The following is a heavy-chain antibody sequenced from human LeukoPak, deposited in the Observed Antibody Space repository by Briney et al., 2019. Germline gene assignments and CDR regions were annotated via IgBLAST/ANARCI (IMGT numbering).Heavy chain of an antibody. CDR2: ISGSGGST. D-gene: IGHD6-19*01. Sequence: GGSLRLSCAASGFTFSSYAMGWVRQAPGKGLEWVSAISGSGGSTYYADSVKGRFTISRDNSKNTLYLQMNSLRAEDTAVYYCAKDRYSSGWYLDYWGQGTLVTVSS. CDR1: GFTFSSYA. J-gene: IGHJ4*02. V-gene: IGHV3-23*01. CDR3: AKDRYSSGWYLDY.